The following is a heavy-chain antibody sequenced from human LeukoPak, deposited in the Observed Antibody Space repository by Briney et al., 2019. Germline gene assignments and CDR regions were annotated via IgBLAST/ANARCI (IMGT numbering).Heavy chain of an antibody. CDR1: VCTFTYYY. CDR2: IKPTSCCT. V-gene: IGHV1-2*02. Sequence: ASVTVSYMSSVCTFTYYYVNWVGQAPGQGGEGVGWIKPTSCCTSYAQQFQGRVTFTRDTSINTAYMDLRSLRYDDTAIYYCARGHSGDGYHFHYWGQGTLVAVSS. J-gene: IGHJ4*02. D-gene: IGHD2-21*01. CDR3: ARGHSGDGYHFHY.